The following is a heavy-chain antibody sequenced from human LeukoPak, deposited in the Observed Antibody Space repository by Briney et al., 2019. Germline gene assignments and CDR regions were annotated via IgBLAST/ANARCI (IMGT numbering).Heavy chain of an antibody. Sequence: SGGSLRLSCAASGFPVISHCMSWARQAPGKGLEWVSVIHYRGTTYYADSVKGRVIISRDNSKNTVFLQMNSLRAEDTAVYYCARAANYYDSTGYGTYYFGHWGQGALVTVSS. CDR2: IHYRGTT. CDR1: GFPVISHC. J-gene: IGHJ4*02. D-gene: IGHD3-22*01. CDR3: ARAANYYDSTGYGTYYFGH. V-gene: IGHV3-53*01.